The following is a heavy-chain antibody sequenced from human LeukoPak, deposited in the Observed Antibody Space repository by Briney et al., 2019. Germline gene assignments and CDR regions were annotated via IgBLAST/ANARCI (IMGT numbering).Heavy chain of an antibody. Sequence: SETLSLTCAVSGDSVSSDYWWSWVRQSPERGLEWIGEVFHSGTTNYNPSLVGRVTISLDKSKNQVSLKVTSVTAADTAVYYCARHRRGYNCHDYWGQGALVTVSS. CDR2: VFHSGTT. CDR3: ARHRRGYNCHDY. J-gene: IGHJ4*02. V-gene: IGHV4-4*02. D-gene: IGHD5-18*01. CDR1: GDSVSSDYW.